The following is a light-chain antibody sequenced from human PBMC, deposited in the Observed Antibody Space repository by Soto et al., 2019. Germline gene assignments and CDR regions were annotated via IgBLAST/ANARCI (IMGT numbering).Light chain of an antibody. J-gene: IGKJ2*03. CDR1: QSISSW. Sequence: DIQMTQSPSTLSASVGDRVTITCRASQSISSWLAWYQQKPGKAPKLLIYKASSLESGVPSRFSGSGSGTEFPLTISSLQPDDFATYYCQQYNSYSRFGQGTKLEIK. CDR2: KAS. V-gene: IGKV1-5*03. CDR3: QQYNSYSR.